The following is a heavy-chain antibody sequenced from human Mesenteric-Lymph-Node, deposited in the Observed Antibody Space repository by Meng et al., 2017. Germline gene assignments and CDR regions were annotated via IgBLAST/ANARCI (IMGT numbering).Heavy chain of an antibody. V-gene: IGHV3-33*01. Sequence: LMFSCAASGFTFSSYIMHWVRQAPGRGLEWVAVIWYDGSNKYYADSVKGLFTISRDNSRNTLYLQMNSLRAEDTAVYYGARAGYSSGWYYFDYWGQGTLVTVSS. D-gene: IGHD6-19*01. CDR2: IWYDGSNK. CDR3: ARAGYSSGWYYFDY. CDR1: GFTFSSYI. J-gene: IGHJ4*02.